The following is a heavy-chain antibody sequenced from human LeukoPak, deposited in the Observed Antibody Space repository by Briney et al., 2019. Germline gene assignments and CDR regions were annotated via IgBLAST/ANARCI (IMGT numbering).Heavy chain of an antibody. CDR3: ARHLWRTSTSPWFDP. V-gene: IGHV4-39*01. CDR1: GDSISSRSYY. D-gene: IGHD2-2*01. Sequence: PSETLSLTCTVSGDSISSRSYYWGWIRQPPGKGLEWIGSVSYSGSAYYNPSLKSRVTISVDTPKNQFSLKLSSVTAADTAVYYCARHLWRTSTSPWFDPWGQGTLVTVSS. J-gene: IGHJ5*02. CDR2: VSYSGSA.